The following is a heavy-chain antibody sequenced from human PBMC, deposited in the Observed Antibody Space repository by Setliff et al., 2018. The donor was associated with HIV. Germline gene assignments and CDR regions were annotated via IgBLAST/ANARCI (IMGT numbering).Heavy chain of an antibody. J-gene: IGHJ4*02. V-gene: IGHV4-34*01. CDR2: INHSGST. CDR3: ARSVDTTLVPAYYFDY. Sequence: KTSETLSLTCAVFGGSFTDIGGSFTDYYWIWIRQPPGKGLEWIGEINHSGSTHYNPSLKSRFTISVDTSKNQFSLKLSSVTAADTAVYYCARSVDTTLVPAYYFDYWGQGTLVTVSS. D-gene: IGHD5-18*01. CDR1: GGSFTDIGGSFTDYY.